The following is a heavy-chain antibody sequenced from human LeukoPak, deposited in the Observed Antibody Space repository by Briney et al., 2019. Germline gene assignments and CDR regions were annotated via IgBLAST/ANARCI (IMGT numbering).Heavy chain of an antibody. J-gene: IGHJ4*02. CDR1: GGSISSYY. D-gene: IGHD3-10*01. Sequence: SEALSLTCTVSGGSISSYYWSWIRQPPGKGLEWIGYIYYSGSTNYNPSLKSRVTKSVDTSKNQFSLKLSSVTAADTAVYYCARAIAGSKELDYWGQGTLVTVSS. CDR3: ARAIAGSKELDY. V-gene: IGHV4-59*12. CDR2: IYYSGST.